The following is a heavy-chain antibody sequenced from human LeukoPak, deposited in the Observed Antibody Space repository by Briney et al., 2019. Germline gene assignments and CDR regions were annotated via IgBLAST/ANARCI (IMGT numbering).Heavy chain of an antibody. Sequence: GGSLRLSCAASGFTFDDYAMHWVRQAPGKGLEWVSGISWNSGSIGYADSVKGRFTISRDNAKNSLYLQMNSLRAEDTALYCCAKVGYSYGEVFDYWGQGTLVTVSS. CDR2: ISWNSGSI. CDR1: GFTFDDYA. CDR3: AKVGYSYGEVFDY. D-gene: IGHD5-18*01. J-gene: IGHJ4*02. V-gene: IGHV3-9*01.